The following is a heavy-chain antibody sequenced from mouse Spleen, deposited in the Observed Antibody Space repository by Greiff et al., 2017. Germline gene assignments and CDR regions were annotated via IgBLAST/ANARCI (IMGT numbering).Heavy chain of an antibody. J-gene: IGHJ2*01. D-gene: IGHD4-1*01. CDR2: ISYDGSN. Sequence: EVQLQESGPGLVKPSQSLSLTCSVTGYSITSCNYWYWIRQLPGNQLELMGYISYDGSNNYNPTLKNRIAITRDTSKNQFFLKLNSVTTEDTATYYCARGELGLVDYWGQGTTLTVSS. V-gene: IGHV3-6*01. CDR3: ARGELGLVDY. CDR1: GYSITSCNY.